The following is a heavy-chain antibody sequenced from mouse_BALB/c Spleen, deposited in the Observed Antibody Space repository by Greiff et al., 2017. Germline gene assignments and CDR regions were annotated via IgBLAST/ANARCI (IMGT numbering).Heavy chain of an antibody. CDR3: ARHGGLRDYYYAMDY. Sequence: EVHLVESGGGLVKPGGSLKLSCAASGFAFSSYDMSWVRQTPEKRLEWVAYISSGGGSTYYPDTVKGRFTISRDNAKNTLYLQMSSLKSEDTAMYYCARHGGLRDYYYAMDYWGQGTSVTVSS. CDR2: ISSGGGST. D-gene: IGHD3-1*01. J-gene: IGHJ4*01. CDR1: GFAFSSYD. V-gene: IGHV5-12-1*01.